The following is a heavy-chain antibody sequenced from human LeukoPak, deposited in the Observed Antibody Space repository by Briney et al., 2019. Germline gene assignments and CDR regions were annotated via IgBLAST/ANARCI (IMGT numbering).Heavy chain of an antibody. D-gene: IGHD4-17*01. CDR1: GFTFSSYS. Sequence: PGGSLRLSCAASGFTFSSYSMNWVRQAPGEGLEWVSYISSSGGTIYYTDSVKGQFTISRDNAKNSLYLQMNSLRAEDTAVYYCARGTYGDYDYWGQGTLVTVSS. V-gene: IGHV3-48*04. CDR2: ISSSGGTI. CDR3: ARGTYGDYDY. J-gene: IGHJ4*02.